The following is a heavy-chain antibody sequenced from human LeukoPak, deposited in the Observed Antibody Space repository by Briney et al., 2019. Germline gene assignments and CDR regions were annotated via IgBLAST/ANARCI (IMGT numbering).Heavy chain of an antibody. CDR2: ISSSSSYI. Sequence: GGSLRLSCAASGFTFSSYSMNWVRQAPGKGLEWVSSISSSSSYIYYADSVKGRFTISRDNAKNSLYLQMNSLRADDKAVYYCARRGELPWFGELLKSDYYYYYYMDVWGKGTTVTVSS. D-gene: IGHD3-10*01. CDR3: ARRGELPWFGELLKSDYYYYYYMDV. J-gene: IGHJ6*03. V-gene: IGHV3-21*01. CDR1: GFTFSSYS.